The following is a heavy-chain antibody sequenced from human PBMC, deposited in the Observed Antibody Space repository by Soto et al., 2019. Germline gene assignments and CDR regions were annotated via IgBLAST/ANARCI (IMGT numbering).Heavy chain of an antibody. D-gene: IGHD5-12*01. CDR1: GFTVYSYA. CDR3: AKEMATIPTFDY. Sequence: GGSMRLSCAASGFTVYSYAMSWVRQAPGKGLEWVSAISGSGGSTYYADSVKGRFTISRDNSKNTLHLQMNSLRAEDTAVYYCAKEMATIPTFDYWGQGTLVTVSS. J-gene: IGHJ4*02. V-gene: IGHV3-23*01. CDR2: ISGSGGST.